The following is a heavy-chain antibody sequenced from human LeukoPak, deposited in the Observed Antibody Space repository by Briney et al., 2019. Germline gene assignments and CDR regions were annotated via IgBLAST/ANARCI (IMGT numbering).Heavy chain of an antibody. Sequence: GGSLRLSCAASGFTFSSYNMNWVRQAPGKGLEWISYISSSGSTIYYADSVKGRFTITRDNAKSSLFLQMNSLRAEDTAVYYCARVQYYDILTGYYNPWGQGTLVTVSS. CDR2: ISSSGSTI. CDR1: GFTFSSYN. CDR3: ARVQYYDILTGYYNP. J-gene: IGHJ5*02. D-gene: IGHD3-9*01. V-gene: IGHV3-48*04.